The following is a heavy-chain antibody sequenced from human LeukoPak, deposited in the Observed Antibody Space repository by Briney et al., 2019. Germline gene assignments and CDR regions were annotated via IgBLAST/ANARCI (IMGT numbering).Heavy chain of an antibody. Sequence: GGSLRLSCAASGLTCSSNEMNWVRQAPGKGLEWLSYISTSGSTKHYADSVKGRFTISRDNAKNSLYLQMISLRGEDTAVYYCAREKSQTYSGSFGYWGQGTLVTVSS. D-gene: IGHD1-26*01. J-gene: IGHJ4*02. CDR2: ISTSGSTK. CDR1: GLTCSSNE. CDR3: AREKSQTYSGSFGY. V-gene: IGHV3-48*03.